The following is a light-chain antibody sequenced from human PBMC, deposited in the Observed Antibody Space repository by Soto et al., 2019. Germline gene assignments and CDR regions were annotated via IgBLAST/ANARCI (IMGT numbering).Light chain of an antibody. J-gene: IGKJ5*01. CDR2: DAS. Sequence: EIVCTQSPATLSLSPGERATLSCQASQTVSRSLAWYQQKPGQAPRLLIYDASSRATGIPDRFSGSGSGTDFTLTISRLEPEDFAVYYCQQYGSSPRTFGQGTRLEIK. CDR3: QQYGSSPRT. V-gene: IGKV3-20*01. CDR1: QTVSRS.